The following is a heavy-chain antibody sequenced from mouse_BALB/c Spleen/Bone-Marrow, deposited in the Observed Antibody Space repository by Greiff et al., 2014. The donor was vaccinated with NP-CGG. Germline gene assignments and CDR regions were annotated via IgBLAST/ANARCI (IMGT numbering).Heavy chain of an antibody. Sequence: VQWVESGGGLVQPGGSLKLSCAASGFTFSSYGMSWVRQTPDKRLELVATINSNGGSTYYPDSVKGRFTISRDNAKNTLYLQMSSLKSEDTAMYYCARDSNDYWGQGTTLTVSS. CDR1: GFTFSSYG. V-gene: IGHV5-6-3*01. CDR3: ARDSNDY. CDR2: INSNGGST. J-gene: IGHJ2*01.